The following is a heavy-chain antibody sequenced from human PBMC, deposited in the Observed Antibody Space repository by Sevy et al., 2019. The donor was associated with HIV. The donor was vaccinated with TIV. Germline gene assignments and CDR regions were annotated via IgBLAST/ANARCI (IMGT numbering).Heavy chain of an antibody. CDR1: GSTFSDDD. D-gene: IGHD2-2*01. CDR2: INSAGT. Sequence: ASVKVSCKTSGSTFSDDDIHWVRQAPGERLEWMGWINSAGTNYAETFQGRVTMTRDASITTAYMKLNSLRSDDTATYYCATSANLDTSWFDPWGQGVVVTVSS. J-gene: IGHJ5*02. V-gene: IGHV1-2*02. CDR3: ATSANLDTSWFDP.